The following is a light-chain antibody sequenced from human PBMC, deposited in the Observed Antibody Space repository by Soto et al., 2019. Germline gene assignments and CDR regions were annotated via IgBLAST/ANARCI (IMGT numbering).Light chain of an antibody. CDR1: QSVSSSY. J-gene: IGKJ1*01. CDR3: QHYNSYSEA. CDR2: GAS. Sequence: IVLTQSPGTLSLSPGERATLSCRASQSVSSSYLAWYQQKPGQAPRXVIYGASSRATGIPDRFSGSGSGTDFTLTISSLQPDDFATYYCQHYNSYSEAFGQGTQVDIK. V-gene: IGKV3-20*01.